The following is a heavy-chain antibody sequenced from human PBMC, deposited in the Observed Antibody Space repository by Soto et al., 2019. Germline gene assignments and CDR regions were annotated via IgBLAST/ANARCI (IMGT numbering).Heavy chain of an antibody. Sequence: GESLKISCKGSGYTFTDYWIGWVRQLPGKGLEWMGIIYPGGSDTRYSPSFQGQVTISADKSISTAYLQWSSLKASDTAMYYCARTSTTLYNWFDPWGQGTLVTVSS. V-gene: IGHV5-51*01. CDR2: IYPGGSDT. J-gene: IGHJ5*02. CDR1: GYTFTDYW. CDR3: ARTSTTLYNWFDP.